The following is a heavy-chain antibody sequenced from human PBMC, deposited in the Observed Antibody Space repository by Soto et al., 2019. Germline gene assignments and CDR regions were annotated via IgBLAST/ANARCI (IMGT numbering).Heavy chain of an antibody. CDR1: EYNFANYW. V-gene: IGHV5-51*01. J-gene: IGHJ4*02. CDR2: IYPGNSDT. CDR3: ARHVYYDVLKKNY. D-gene: IGHD3-9*01. Sequence: PGESLKISCKGSEYNFANYWIGWVRQMPGKGLEWMGIIYPGNSDTRYSPSFQGQVTISADTSISTAYLEWSSLKASDTAIYYCARHVYYDVLKKNYWGQGTLVTVS.